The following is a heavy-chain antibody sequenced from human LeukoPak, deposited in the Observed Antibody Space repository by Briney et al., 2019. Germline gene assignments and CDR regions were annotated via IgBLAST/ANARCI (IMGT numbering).Heavy chain of an antibody. D-gene: IGHD5-12*01. CDR2: ISSSSSYI. Sequence: GGSPRLSCAAPGFTFSSYSMNWVRQAPGKGLEWVSSISSSSSYISYADSVKGRFTISRDNAKNSLYLQMNSLRAEDTAVYYCARVRYGGYGFDYWGQGTLVTVSS. CDR1: GFTFSSYS. V-gene: IGHV3-21*01. J-gene: IGHJ4*02. CDR3: ARVRYGGYGFDY.